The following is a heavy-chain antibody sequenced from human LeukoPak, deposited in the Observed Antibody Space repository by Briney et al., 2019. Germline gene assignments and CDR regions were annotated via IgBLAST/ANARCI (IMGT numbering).Heavy chain of an antibody. J-gene: IGHJ4*02. V-gene: IGHV3-11*04. Sequence: GGSLRLSCAASGSTFSDSYMIWIRQAPGKGLEWVSYIGSSGTTIYYADSVKGRFAISRDNAKNSLYLQMNSLRAEDTAVYYCVRDRRAVAIYFDYWGQGTLVTVSS. D-gene: IGHD6-19*01. CDR3: VRDRRAVAIYFDY. CDR2: IGSSGTTI. CDR1: GSTFSDSY.